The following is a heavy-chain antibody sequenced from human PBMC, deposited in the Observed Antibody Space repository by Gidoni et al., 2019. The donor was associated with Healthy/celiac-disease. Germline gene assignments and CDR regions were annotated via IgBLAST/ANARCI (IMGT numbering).Heavy chain of an antibody. CDR2: INPSGGST. Sequence: QVQLVQSGAEVKKPGASVKVSCKASGYTFTSYYMHWVRQAPGQGLEWMGIINPSGGSTSYAQKFQGRVTMTRDTSTSTVYMELSSLRSEDTAVYYCARASGYSGYEFSDWFDPWGQGNLVTVSS. V-gene: IGHV1-46*01. J-gene: IGHJ5*02. CDR3: ARASGYSGYEFSDWFDP. D-gene: IGHD5-12*01. CDR1: GYTFTSYY.